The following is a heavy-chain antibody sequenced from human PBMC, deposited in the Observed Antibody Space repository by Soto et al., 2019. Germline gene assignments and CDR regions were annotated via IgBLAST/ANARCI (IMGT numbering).Heavy chain of an antibody. D-gene: IGHD1-26*01. Sequence: QVQLVQSGAEEKKPGASVKVSCKASGYTFTSYAMPWVRQAPGQRLEWMEWINAGNGYTKYSQKFQGRVTITRDTSASTPYMQLTSLRSEVTVVYDCASWDGVGFVGPRGQGTPVTVSS. J-gene: IGHJ5*02. CDR1: GYTFTSYA. CDR3: ASWDGVGFVGP. V-gene: IGHV1-3*05. CDR2: INAGNGYT.